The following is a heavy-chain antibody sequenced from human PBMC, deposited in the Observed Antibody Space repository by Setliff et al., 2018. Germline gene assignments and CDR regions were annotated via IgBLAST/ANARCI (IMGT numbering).Heavy chain of an antibody. CDR1: GFTVSAND. D-gene: IGHD2-15*01. CDR3: ARRLPYFGMDV. Sequence: LRLSCAASGFTVSANDMSWVRQAPGKGLEWISLLYDDGSKFYADSVKGRLTISRVNSKNSLHLQMTSLSAEDTAVYYCARRLPYFGMDVWGQGTTVTVSS. J-gene: IGHJ6*02. V-gene: IGHV3-53*01. CDR2: LYDDGSK.